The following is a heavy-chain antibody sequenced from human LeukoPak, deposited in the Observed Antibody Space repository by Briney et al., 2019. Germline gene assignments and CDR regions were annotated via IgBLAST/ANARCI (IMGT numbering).Heavy chain of an antibody. J-gene: IGHJ4*02. V-gene: IGHV3-23*01. CDR3: AKDPSNAARGRGIYFDY. Sequence: GGSLRLSCAASGFTFSSYAMSSVRQAPGKGLEWVSAISGSGGSTYYADSVKGRFTISRDNSKNTLDLQMNSLRAEDTAVYYCAKDPSNAARGRGIYFDYWGQGTLVTVSS. D-gene: IGHD3-10*01. CDR1: GFTFSSYA. CDR2: ISGSGGST.